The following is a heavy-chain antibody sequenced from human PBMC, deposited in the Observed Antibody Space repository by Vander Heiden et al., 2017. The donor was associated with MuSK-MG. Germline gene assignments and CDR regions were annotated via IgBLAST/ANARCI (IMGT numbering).Heavy chain of an antibody. V-gene: IGHV3-74*01. CDR2: INTEGTIT. CDR1: GFSFTPFW. J-gene: IGHJ6*03. Sequence: GSLRLSCSASGFSFTPFWMHWVRQVPGKGLVFVSRINTEGTITDYAESVKGRFTISRDNAKNTLYLEMNSLRVEDTAVYYCTSRTTYSYYMDVWGSGTPVTVSS. CDR3: TSRTTYSYYMDV. D-gene: IGHD1-1*01.